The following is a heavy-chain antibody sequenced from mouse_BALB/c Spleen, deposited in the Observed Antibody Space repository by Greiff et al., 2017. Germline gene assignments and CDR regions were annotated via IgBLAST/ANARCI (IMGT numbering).Heavy chain of an antibody. CDR1: GYTFTDYN. CDR2: IYPYNGGT. V-gene: IGHV1S29*02. D-gene: IGHD2-12*01. CDR3: ARDDEGFAY. Sequence: EVQLQQSGPELVKPWASVKISCKASGYTFTDYNMHWVKQSHGKSLEWIGYIYPYNGGTGYNQKFKSKATLTVDNSSSTAYMELRSLTSEDSAVYYCARDDEGFAYWGQGTLVTVSA. J-gene: IGHJ3*01.